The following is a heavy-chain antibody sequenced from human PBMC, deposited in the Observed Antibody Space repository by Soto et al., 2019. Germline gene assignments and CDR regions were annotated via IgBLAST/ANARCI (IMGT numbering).Heavy chain of an antibody. CDR3: ARGHSLVVVTAFDN. CDR2: INHSGST. CDR1: GGSFSAYY. V-gene: IGHV4-34*01. D-gene: IGHD2-21*02. J-gene: IGHJ5*02. Sequence: PSETLSLTCAVYGGSFSAYYYSWIRQPPGKGLEWIGEINHSGSTNYNPSLKSRVTISIDTSKNQFSLKLSSVTAADSAVYYCARGHSLVVVTAFDNWGQGTLVTVSS.